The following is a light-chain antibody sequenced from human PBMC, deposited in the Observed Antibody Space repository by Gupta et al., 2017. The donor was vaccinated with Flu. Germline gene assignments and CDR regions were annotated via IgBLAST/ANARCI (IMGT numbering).Light chain of an antibody. V-gene: IGKV3-11*01. CDR2: DTS. CDR1: QSVVSY. CDR3: QYRDNWPPDAT. J-gene: IGKJ1*01. Sequence: TTLSCRASQSVVSYLAWYQQKPGQDPRPLISDTSYRATGIPARFSGGGSWTDFSLTIISLVPEDFAVYYCQYRDNWPPDATFGQGTKVEIQ.